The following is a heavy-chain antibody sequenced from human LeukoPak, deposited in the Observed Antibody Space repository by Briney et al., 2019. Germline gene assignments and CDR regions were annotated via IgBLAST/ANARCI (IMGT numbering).Heavy chain of an antibody. CDR2: IDRSGSYI. Sequence: GGSLRLSCAASGFTFSTHDFNWVRQAPGRGLEWVSSIDRSGSYIYYADSVKGRFTISRDNAKNSLYLQMDSLRAEDTAVYYCGMRGLTFDWGQGTLVTVSS. CDR1: GFTFSTHD. V-gene: IGHV3-21*01. J-gene: IGHJ4*02. D-gene: IGHD3-22*01. CDR3: GMRGLTFD.